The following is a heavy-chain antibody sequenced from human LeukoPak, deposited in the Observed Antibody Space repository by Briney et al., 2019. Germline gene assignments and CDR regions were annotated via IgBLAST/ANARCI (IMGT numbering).Heavy chain of an antibody. D-gene: IGHD3-3*01. CDR2: ISGSGGST. J-gene: IGHJ6*04. Sequence: PGGSLRLSCAASGLTFSSYAMSWVRQAPGKGLEWVSAISGSGGSTYYADSVKGRFTISRDNSKNTPYLQMNSLRAEDTAVYYCAKKILDFWSGMDVWGKGTTVTVSS. CDR1: GLTFSSYA. V-gene: IGHV3-23*01. CDR3: AKKILDFWSGMDV.